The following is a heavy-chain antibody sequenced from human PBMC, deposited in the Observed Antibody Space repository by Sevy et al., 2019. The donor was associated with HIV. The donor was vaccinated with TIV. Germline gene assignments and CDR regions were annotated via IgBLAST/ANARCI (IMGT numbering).Heavy chain of an antibody. CDR2: IYPGDSDT. J-gene: IGHJ6*02. V-gene: IGHV5-51*01. D-gene: IGHD1-1*01. CDR1: GYSFTSYW. Sequence: GESLKISCKGSGYSFTSYWIGCVRQMPGKGLEWMGIIYPGDSDTRYSPSFQGQVTISADKSINTAYLQWSSLKASDTAMYYCARQDPTYYYGMDVWGQGTTVTVSS. CDR3: ARQDPTYYYGMDV.